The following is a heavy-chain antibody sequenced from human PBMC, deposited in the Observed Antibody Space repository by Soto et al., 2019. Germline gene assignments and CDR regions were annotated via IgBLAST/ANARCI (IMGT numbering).Heavy chain of an antibody. CDR2: IYSNGDT. CDR3: ARRGGSSSGYYYYAMDV. CDR1: SDSMNSGGYY. D-gene: IGHD6-6*01. Sequence: SETLSLTCSVSSDSMNSGGYYWSWIRQHPGKGLEWIGYIYSNGDTYYNPSLKSRVTISVDTSKNQFSLNLTSVTAADTAVYYCARRGGSSSGYYYYAMDVWGQGTTVTVSS. J-gene: IGHJ6*02. V-gene: IGHV4-31*03.